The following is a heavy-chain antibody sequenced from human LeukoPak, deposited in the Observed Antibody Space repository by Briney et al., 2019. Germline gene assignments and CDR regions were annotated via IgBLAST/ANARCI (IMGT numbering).Heavy chain of an antibody. V-gene: IGHV3-9*01. CDR3: AKDIRSGSSGSGILKDHYYYYYGMDV. J-gene: IGHJ6*02. CDR2: ISWNSGSI. CDR1: GFTFDDYA. D-gene: IGHD3-10*01. Sequence: PGGSLRLSCAASGFTFDDYAMHWVRQAPGKGLEWVSGISWNSGSIGYADSVKGRFTISRDNAKNSLYLQMNSLRAEDTALYYCAKDIRSGSSGSGILKDHYYYYYGMDVWGQGTTVTVSS.